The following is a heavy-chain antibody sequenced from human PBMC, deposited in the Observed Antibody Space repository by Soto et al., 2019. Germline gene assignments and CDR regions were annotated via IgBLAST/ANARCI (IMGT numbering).Heavy chain of an antibody. CDR1: GGSISSGGYY. J-gene: IGHJ4*02. Sequence: SETLSLTCTVSGGSISSGGYYWSWIRQHPGKGLEWIGYIYYSGSTYYNPSLKSRVTISVDTSKNQFSLKLSSVTAADTAVYYCARAMGVVPAVTIWGPLYYFDYWGQGTLVTVSS. D-gene: IGHD2-2*01. CDR2: IYYSGST. V-gene: IGHV4-31*03. CDR3: ARAMGVVPAVTIWGPLYYFDY.